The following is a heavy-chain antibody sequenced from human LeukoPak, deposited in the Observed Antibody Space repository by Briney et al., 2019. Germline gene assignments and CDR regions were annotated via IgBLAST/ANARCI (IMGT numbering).Heavy chain of an antibody. V-gene: IGHV4-59*01. CDR2: IYYSGST. CDR3: ARKRQMTTPFDY. CDR1: DGSINGYY. Sequence: PSETLSLTCTVSDGSINGYYWSWIRQPPGKGLEWIGYIYYSGSTNYNPSLKSRVTISVDTSKNQFSLKLSSVTAADTAVYYCARKRQMTTPFDYWGQGTLVTVSS. J-gene: IGHJ4*02. D-gene: IGHD4-11*01.